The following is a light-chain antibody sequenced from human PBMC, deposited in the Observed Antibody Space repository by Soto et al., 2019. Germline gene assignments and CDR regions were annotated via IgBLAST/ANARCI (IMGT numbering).Light chain of an antibody. J-gene: IGLJ3*02. CDR3: SSYAGRYSWV. CDR2: EVT. V-gene: IGLV2-8*01. Sequence: QSALTQPPSASGSPGQSVTISCIGTSSDVGGYNYVSWYQHHPGKAPKLVIYEVTKRPSGVPDRFSGSKSGNTASLSVSGLQAEDEADYYCSSYAGRYSWVFGGGTKLTVL. CDR1: SSDVGGYNY.